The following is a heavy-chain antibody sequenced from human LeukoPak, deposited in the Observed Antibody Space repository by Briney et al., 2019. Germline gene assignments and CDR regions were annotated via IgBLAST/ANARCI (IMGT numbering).Heavy chain of an antibody. Sequence: SETLSLTCTVSGGSISSGDCYWSWIRQPPGKGLEWIGYIYYSGGTYYNPSLKSRVTISVDTSKNQFSLKLSSVTAADTAVYYCAREGYGDYLVYWGQGTLVTVSS. CDR3: AREGYGDYLVY. CDR2: IYYSGGT. D-gene: IGHD4-17*01. CDR1: GGSISSGDCY. J-gene: IGHJ4*02. V-gene: IGHV4-30-4*01.